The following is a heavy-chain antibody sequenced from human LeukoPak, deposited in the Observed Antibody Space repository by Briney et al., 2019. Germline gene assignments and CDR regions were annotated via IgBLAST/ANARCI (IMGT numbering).Heavy chain of an antibody. Sequence: SETLSLTCTVSGGSISSGGYYWSWIRQPPGQGLKWLGYIYHSRSPYYNPSLKSRVTISVHTSKNQFSLKLSSVTAADTAVYYCARGYSSSWYSADYWGQGTLVTVSS. CDR2: IYHSRSP. V-gene: IGHV4-30-2*05. CDR1: GGSISSGGYY. J-gene: IGHJ4*02. D-gene: IGHD6-13*01. CDR3: ARGYSSSWYSADY.